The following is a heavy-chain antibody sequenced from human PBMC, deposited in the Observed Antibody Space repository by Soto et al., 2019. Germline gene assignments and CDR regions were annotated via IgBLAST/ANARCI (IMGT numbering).Heavy chain of an antibody. CDR3: ARTGSYFDY. Sequence: SQTLSRTCVISGDSVSSKSAAWNWISESPSRGLEWLGRTYYMSKWYNDYAVSVKSRIPINPDTSKNQFSLQLNSVIPEDPAVYYCARTGSYFDYWGQGTLVTVSS. J-gene: IGHJ4*02. CDR1: GDSVSSKSAA. V-gene: IGHV6-1*01. CDR2: TYYMSKWYN.